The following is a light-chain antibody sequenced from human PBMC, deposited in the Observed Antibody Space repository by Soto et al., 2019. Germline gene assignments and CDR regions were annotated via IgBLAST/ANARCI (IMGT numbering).Light chain of an antibody. CDR1: QGIDTY. CDR3: QKYTSAPFT. V-gene: IGKV1-27*01. CDR2: AAS. J-gene: IGKJ3*01. Sequence: DIQMTQSPSSLSASVGDRVTITCRASQGIDTYLAWYQQKPGKVPKLLIYAASTLQSGVPSRFSGSGSGTDFTLNISSLQPEDVATYYCQKYTSAPFTFCPGTKVDIK.